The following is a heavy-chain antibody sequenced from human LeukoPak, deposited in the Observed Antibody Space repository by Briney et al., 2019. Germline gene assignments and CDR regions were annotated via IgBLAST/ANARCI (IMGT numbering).Heavy chain of an antibody. CDR1: GGTLSRNY. V-gene: IGHV4-59*13. CDR2: IDYSEST. D-gene: IGHD1-26*01. Sequence: SETLSLTCTVSGGTLSRNYWSWIRQPPGKGLEWIAYIDYSESTNYNPSLKSRLTISVDASKNQFSLKLGSVTAADTAVYYCARDRRRELIHAFDIWGQGTMVTVSS. J-gene: IGHJ3*02. CDR3: ARDRRRELIHAFDI.